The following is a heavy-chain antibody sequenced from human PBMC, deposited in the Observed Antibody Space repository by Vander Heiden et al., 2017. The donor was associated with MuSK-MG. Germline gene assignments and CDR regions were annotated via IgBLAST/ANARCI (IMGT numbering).Heavy chain of an antibody. D-gene: IGHD2-15*01. CDR3: ARDRSHCSGGSCYHWYFDL. J-gene: IGHJ2*01. V-gene: IGHV3-66*01. Sequence: EVQLVESGGGLVQPGGSLRLSCSASGFTVSSNYMSWVRQAPGKGLEWVSVIYSGGSTYYADSVKGRFTISRDNSKNTLYLQINSLRAEDTAVYYCARDRSHCSGGSCYHWYFDLWGRGTLVTVSS. CDR1: GFTVSSNY. CDR2: IYSGGST.